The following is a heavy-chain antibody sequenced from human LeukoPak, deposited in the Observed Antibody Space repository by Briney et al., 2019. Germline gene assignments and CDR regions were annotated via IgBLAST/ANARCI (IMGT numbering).Heavy chain of an antibody. J-gene: IGHJ4*02. CDR3: ARGMFGGYCTDY. Sequence: GGSLRLSCAASGFTVSSNYMSWVRQAPGKGLEWVSVMNSGGSTYYADSVKGRFTISRDNSKNTLYLQMNSLRAEDTAVYYCARGMFGGYCTDYWGQGTWVPVSS. D-gene: IGHD3-3*01. CDR2: MNSGGST. CDR1: GFTVSSNY. V-gene: IGHV3-53*05.